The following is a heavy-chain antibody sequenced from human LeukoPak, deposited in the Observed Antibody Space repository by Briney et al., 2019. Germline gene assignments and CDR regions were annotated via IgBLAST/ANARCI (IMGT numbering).Heavy chain of an antibody. D-gene: IGHD3-10*01. V-gene: IGHV7-4-1*02. Sequence: GASVKVSCKASGYTFTNYAMNWVRQAPGQGLEWMGWINTNTGNPTYAQDFTGRFVFSLDTSVSTAYLQISSLRTEDTAVYYCARGNYYVDYWGQGTLVTVSS. CDR2: INTNTGNP. CDR1: GYTFTNYA. CDR3: ARGNYYVDY. J-gene: IGHJ4*02.